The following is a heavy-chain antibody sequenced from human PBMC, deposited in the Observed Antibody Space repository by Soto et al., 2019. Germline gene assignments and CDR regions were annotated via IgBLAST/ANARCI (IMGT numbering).Heavy chain of an antibody. CDR2: VKTKTDGGTT. CDR3: TTDRNY. CDR1: GFTFSNAW. V-gene: IGHV3-15*01. J-gene: IGHJ4*02. Sequence: EVQLVESGGGLVKPGGSLRLSCAASGFTFSNAWMSWVRQAPGKGLEWVGRVKTKTDGGTTDYAAPVTGRFTISRDDSTDALYLQMNSLQTDATAVYYWTTDRNYWGQGTLVTVST.